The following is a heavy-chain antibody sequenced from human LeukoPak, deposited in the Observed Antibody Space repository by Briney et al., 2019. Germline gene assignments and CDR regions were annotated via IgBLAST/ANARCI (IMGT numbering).Heavy chain of an antibody. Sequence: PGGSLTLSCAISGFTSTTAWMTWVRQAPGKGLEWVADIRQDGSDKYYVDSVKGRFIISRDNAKKSVSLHMNNLRVEDTAVYYCVVHKYILSWSAFDFWGRGTMVTVSS. V-gene: IGHV3-7*01. CDR3: VVHKYILSWSAFDF. CDR1: GFTSTTAW. CDR2: IRQDGSDK. D-gene: IGHD6-13*01. J-gene: IGHJ3*01.